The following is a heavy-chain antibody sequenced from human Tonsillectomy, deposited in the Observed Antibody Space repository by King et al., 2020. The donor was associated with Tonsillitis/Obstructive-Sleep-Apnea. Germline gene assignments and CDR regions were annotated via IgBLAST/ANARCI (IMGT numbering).Heavy chain of an antibody. CDR2: INHSGST. D-gene: IGHD3-3*01. V-gene: IGHV4-34*01. CDR1: GGSFSGYY. CDR3: ARGHYDFGNWFDP. Sequence: VQLQQWGAGLLKPSETLSLTCAVYGGSFSGYYWSWIRQPPGKGLEGIGEINHSGSTNYNPSLKSRVTISVDTSKNQFSLKLSSVTAADTAVYYCARGHYDFGNWFDPWGQGTLVTVSS. J-gene: IGHJ5*02.